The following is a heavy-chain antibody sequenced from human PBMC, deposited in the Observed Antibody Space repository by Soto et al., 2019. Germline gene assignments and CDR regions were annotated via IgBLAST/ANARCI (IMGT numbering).Heavy chain of an antibody. Sequence: PGESLKISCKGSGYSFTSYWIGWVRQMPGKGLEWMGIIYPGDSDTRYSPSFQGQVTISVDKSISTAYLQWSSLKASDTAMYYCARHPIAAAGTNDYYYYMDVWGKGTTVTVSS. CDR3: ARHPIAAAGTNDYYYYMDV. CDR2: IYPGDSDT. D-gene: IGHD6-13*01. V-gene: IGHV5-51*01. CDR1: GYSFTSYW. J-gene: IGHJ6*03.